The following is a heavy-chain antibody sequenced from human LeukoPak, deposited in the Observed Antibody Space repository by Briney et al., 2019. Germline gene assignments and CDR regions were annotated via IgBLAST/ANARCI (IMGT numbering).Heavy chain of an antibody. D-gene: IGHD3-10*01. Sequence: SETLSLTCTVSGGSISSSSYYWGWIRQPPGKGLEWIGSIYYSGSTYYNPSLKSRVTISVDTSKNQFSLKLSSVTAADTAVYYCAHLPSSGTGIVDYWGQGTLVTVSS. CDR1: GGSISSSSYY. V-gene: IGHV4-39*01. J-gene: IGHJ4*02. CDR3: AHLPSSGTGIVDY. CDR2: IYYSGST.